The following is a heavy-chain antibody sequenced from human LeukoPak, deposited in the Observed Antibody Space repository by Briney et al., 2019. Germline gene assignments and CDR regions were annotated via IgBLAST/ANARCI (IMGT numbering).Heavy chain of an antibody. CDR1: GFTFSSYA. CDR2: ISGSGGST. Sequence: GGSLRLSCAASGFTFSSYAMSWVRQAPGKRLEWVSAISGSGGSTYYADSVKGRFTISRDNSKNTLYLQMNSLRAEDTAVYYCAKDRGHVSSSWPNWGQGTLVTVSS. CDR3: AKDRGHVSSSWPN. D-gene: IGHD6-13*01. J-gene: IGHJ4*02. V-gene: IGHV3-23*01.